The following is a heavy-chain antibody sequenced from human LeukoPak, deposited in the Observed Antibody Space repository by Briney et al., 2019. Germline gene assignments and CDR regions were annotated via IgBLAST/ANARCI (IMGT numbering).Heavy chain of an antibody. CDR1: GGSISSSTYY. Sequence: SETLSLTSTVSGGSISSSTYYWGWIRQPPGKGLEWIGSIYYSGNTYYNPSLKSRVTISVDTSKNQFSLKLTSVTAADTAVYYCASRYPQTVAAPGDYWGQGTLVTVSS. J-gene: IGHJ4*02. CDR3: ASRYPQTVAAPGDY. CDR2: IYYSGNT. D-gene: IGHD6-13*01. V-gene: IGHV4-39*01.